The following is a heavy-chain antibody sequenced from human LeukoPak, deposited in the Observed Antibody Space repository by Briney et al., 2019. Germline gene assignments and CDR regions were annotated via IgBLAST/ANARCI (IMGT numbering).Heavy chain of an antibody. Sequence: GESLKISCKGFGYSFANYWIGWVRQMPGKGLEWMGIIYPRDSQTRYSPSFQGQVTISADKSINTAYLQWSSLKASDTAIYYCARRIYYDTRHFDYWGQGSWVTVSS. J-gene: IGHJ4*02. CDR1: GYSFANYW. CDR2: IYPRDSQT. D-gene: IGHD3-22*01. CDR3: ARRIYYDTRHFDY. V-gene: IGHV5-51*01.